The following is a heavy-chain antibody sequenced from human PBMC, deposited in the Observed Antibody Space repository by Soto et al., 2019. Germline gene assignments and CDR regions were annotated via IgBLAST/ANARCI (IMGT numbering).Heavy chain of an antibody. CDR2: IFHSGST. J-gene: IGHJ4*02. CDR3: ARVGSGYFDY. D-gene: IGHD3-22*01. CDR1: GGFISSSNC. V-gene: IGHV4-4*02. Sequence: SETLSLTCAVSGGFISSSNCWSLVRQPPGKGLEWIGEIFHSGSTNYNPSLKSRVTISVDKSKNHFSLRLSSVTAADTAVYYCARVGSGYFDYWGQGTLVTVSS.